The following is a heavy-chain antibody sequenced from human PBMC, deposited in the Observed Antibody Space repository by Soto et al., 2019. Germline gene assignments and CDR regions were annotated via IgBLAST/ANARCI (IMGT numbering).Heavy chain of an antibody. V-gene: IGHV4-4*07. CDR1: GDSISTYY. Sequence: SETLSLTCTVSGDSISTYYWNWIRQPAGKALEWIGRIYTSGATNYDPSLRSRVTMSVDTSKNQFSLELSSVTAADTAVYYCARRASGSGRHFDKGGQGTLVTVSS. J-gene: IGHJ4*02. CDR2: IYTSGAT. D-gene: IGHD3-10*01. CDR3: ARRASGSGRHFDK.